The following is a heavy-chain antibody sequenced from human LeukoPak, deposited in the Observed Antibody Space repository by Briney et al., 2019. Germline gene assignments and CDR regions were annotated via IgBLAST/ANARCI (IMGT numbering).Heavy chain of an antibody. CDR3: ARTRDSGIAAAGTGD. CDR1: GFTFNDLA. D-gene: IGHD6-13*01. J-gene: IGHJ4*02. V-gene: IGHV3-30*19. Sequence: GGSLRLSCAASGFTFNDLAMHWVRQAPGRGLEWLAVISYDGSNKYHAESVKGRFTITRDNSRNTVSLEMNSLRGDDTAVYYCARTRDSGIAAAGTGDWGQGTLVTVPS. CDR2: ISYDGSNK.